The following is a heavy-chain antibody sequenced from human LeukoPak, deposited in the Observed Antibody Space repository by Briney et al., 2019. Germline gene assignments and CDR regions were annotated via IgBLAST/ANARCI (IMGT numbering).Heavy chain of an antibody. J-gene: IGHJ4*02. CDR1: GGSISSYY. CDR2: IYTSGST. D-gene: IGHD6-13*01. Sequence: SETLSLTCTVSGGSISSYYWSWIRQPPGKGLEGIGYIYTSGSTNYNPSLKSRVTISVDTSKNQFSLKLSSVTAADTAVYYCARQGVSEQLANFDYWGQGTLVTVSS. V-gene: IGHV4-4*09. CDR3: ARQGVSEQLANFDY.